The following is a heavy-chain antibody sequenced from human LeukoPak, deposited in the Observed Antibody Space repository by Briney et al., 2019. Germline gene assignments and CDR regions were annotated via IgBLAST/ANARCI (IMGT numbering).Heavy chain of an antibody. CDR3: ASLLAYCGGDCSYDAFDI. CDR2: ISSSSSTI. V-gene: IGHV3-48*04. D-gene: IGHD2-21*02. J-gene: IGHJ3*02. Sequence: GGSLRLSCAASGFTFSSYSMNWVRQAPGKGLEWVSYISSSSSTIYYADSVKGRFTISRDNAKNSLYLQMNSLRAEDTAVYYCASLLAYCGGDCSYDAFDIWGQGTMVTVSS. CDR1: GFTFSSYS.